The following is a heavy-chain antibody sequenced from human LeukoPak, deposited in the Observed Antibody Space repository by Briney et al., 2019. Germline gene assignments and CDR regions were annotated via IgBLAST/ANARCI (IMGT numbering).Heavy chain of an antibody. D-gene: IGHD6-19*01. CDR3: AKPRGRIAVAGTVYFDY. CDR1: GFTFSSYA. Sequence: PGGSLRLSCAASGFTFSSYAMSWVRQAPGKGLEWVSAISGSGGSTYYADSVKGRFTISRDNSKNTLYLQMNSLRAEDTAVYYCAKPRGRIAVAGTVYFDYWGQGTLVTVSS. J-gene: IGHJ4*02. CDR2: ISGSGGST. V-gene: IGHV3-23*01.